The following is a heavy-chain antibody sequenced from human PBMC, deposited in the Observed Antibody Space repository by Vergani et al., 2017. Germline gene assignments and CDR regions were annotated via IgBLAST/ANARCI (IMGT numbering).Heavy chain of an antibody. V-gene: IGHV3-66*02. CDR1: IFSVSSHY. Sequence: LVESGGGLVQPGGSLRLSCAASIFSVSSHYMTWARQAPEKGLEWVSTINIGGRTSYADSVKGRLTLTRDDSKNTLHLQMNSLRPEDTAVYYCARGMTTETTDLDGFDIWGQGTMVSVSS. CDR3: ARGMTTETTDLDGFDI. D-gene: IGHD4-17*01. J-gene: IGHJ3*02. CDR2: INIGGRT.